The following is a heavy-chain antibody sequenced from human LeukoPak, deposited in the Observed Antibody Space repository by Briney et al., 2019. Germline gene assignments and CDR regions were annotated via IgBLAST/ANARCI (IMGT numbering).Heavy chain of an antibody. CDR2: ISYDGSNK. J-gene: IGHJ4*02. CDR1: GFTFSSYG. D-gene: IGHD3-22*01. V-gene: IGHV3-30*18. Sequence: GGSLRLSCAASGFTFSSYGMHWVRQAPGKGLEWVAVISYDGSNKFYADSVRGRFTISRDNSKNTLYLQMNSLRPEDTAVYYCAKDPRLYDSSGYFPDWGQGTRVTVSS. CDR3: AKDPRLYDSSGYFPD.